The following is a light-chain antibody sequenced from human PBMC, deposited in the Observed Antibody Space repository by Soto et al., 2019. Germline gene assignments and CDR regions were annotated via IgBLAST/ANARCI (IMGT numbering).Light chain of an antibody. CDR1: QDIGGS. J-gene: IGKJ1*01. Sequence: DIQMTQSPSSVSASVGDRITMTCGASQDIGGSLAWFQQKPGKAPQYLIQAASILQSGVPSRFSGSGSGTEFILTINNLQPEDFASYFCLQVYSFPRTFGLGTKVDIK. CDR2: AAS. V-gene: IGKV1-12*01. CDR3: LQVYSFPRT.